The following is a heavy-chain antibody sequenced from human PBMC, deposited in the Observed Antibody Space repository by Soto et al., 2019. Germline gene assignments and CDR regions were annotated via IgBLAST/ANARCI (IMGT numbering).Heavy chain of an antibody. D-gene: IGHD6-13*01. J-gene: IGHJ6*02. CDR1: GYTFTSYD. CDR2: MNPTSGNT. V-gene: IGHV1-8*01. Sequence: QVQLVQSGAEVKKPGASVKVSCKASGYTFTSYDFNWVRQATGQGLELMGWMNPTSGNTGYAQKFQVRVTMTRETFIHTALMELDSVRCECTGLYYCARGYLVFGYSSSSSSDYYCMDVCGQGTTVTVAS. CDR3: ARGYLVFGYSSSSSSDYYCMDV.